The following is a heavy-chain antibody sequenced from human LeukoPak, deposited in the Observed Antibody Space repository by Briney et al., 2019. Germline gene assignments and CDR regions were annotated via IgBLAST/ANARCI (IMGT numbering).Heavy chain of an antibody. J-gene: IGHJ4*02. CDR2: ISRSSSYI. CDR1: GFTFSSYW. Sequence: PGGSLRLSCAASGFTFSSYWMSWVRQAPGKGLEWVSSISRSSSYIYYADSMKGRFTISRDNANNSLFLQMNSLRAEDTAVYYCARGGVSVGGNFDYWGQGTLVTVSS. CDR3: ARGGVSVGGNFDY. D-gene: IGHD4-23*01. V-gene: IGHV3-21*01.